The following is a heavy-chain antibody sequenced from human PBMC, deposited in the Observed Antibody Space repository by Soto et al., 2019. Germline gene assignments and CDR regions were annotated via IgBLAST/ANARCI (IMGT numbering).Heavy chain of an antibody. D-gene: IGHD1-20*01. J-gene: IGHJ5*02. CDR1: GFTFSNYS. CDR3: AKDRITGTTGWFDP. CDR2: FSGSRRGSNT. Sequence: EVQLLESGGGSVQPGGSLRLSCAASGFTFSNYSMSWLRQAPGKGLEWVSTFSGSRRGSNTYYADSVKGRFTIARDNSKNKVYLQMNSQRAEDTAVYYCAKDRITGTTGWFDPWGQGTLVTVSS. V-gene: IGHV3-23*01.